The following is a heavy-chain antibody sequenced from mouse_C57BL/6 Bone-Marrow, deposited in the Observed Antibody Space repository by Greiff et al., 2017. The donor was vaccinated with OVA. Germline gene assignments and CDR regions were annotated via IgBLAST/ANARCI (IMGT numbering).Heavy chain of an antibody. CDR2: IDPENGDT. J-gene: IGHJ4*01. D-gene: IGHD2-5*01. Sequence: EVQLQQSGAELVRPGASVKLSCTASGFNIKDDYMHWVKQRPEQGLEWIGWIDPENGDTEYASKFQGKATITADPSSNTAYLQLSSLTSEDTAVYYCTTYSSYAMDYWGQGTSVTVSS. V-gene: IGHV14-4*01. CDR3: TTYSSYAMDY. CDR1: GFNIKDDY.